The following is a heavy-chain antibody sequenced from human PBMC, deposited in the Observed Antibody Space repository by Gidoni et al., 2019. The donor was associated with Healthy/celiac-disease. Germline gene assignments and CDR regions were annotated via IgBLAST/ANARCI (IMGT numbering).Heavy chain of an antibody. J-gene: IGHJ6*04. CDR3: ARGLDYYDSSGYGEGDV. Sequence: QVQLVESGGGVVQPGRSLRLSCAASGFTFSSYGIHGVRQAPGKGLEWVAVIWYDGSNKYYADSVKGRFTISRDNSKNTRYLQMNSLRAEDTAVYYCARGLDYYDSSGYGEGDVWGKGTTVTVSS. CDR1: GFTFSSYG. D-gene: IGHD3-22*01. CDR2: IWYDGSNK. V-gene: IGHV3-33*01.